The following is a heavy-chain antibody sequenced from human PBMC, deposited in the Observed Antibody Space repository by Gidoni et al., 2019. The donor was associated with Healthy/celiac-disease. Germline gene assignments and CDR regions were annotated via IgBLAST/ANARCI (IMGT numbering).Heavy chain of an antibody. Sequence: EVQLVQSGAEVKKPGESLRISCKGSGYSFTSYWISWVRQMPGKGLEWMGRIDPSDSYTNYSPSFQGHVTISADKSISTAYLQWSSLKASDTAMYYCARRDSSSLYYYYGMDVWGQGTTVTVSS. CDR3: ARRDSSSLYYYYGMDV. CDR2: IDPSDSYT. CDR1: GYSFTSYW. J-gene: IGHJ6*02. V-gene: IGHV5-10-1*01. D-gene: IGHD6-13*01.